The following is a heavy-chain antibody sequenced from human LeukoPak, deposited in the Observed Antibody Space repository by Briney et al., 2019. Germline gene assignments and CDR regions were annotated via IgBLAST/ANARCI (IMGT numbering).Heavy chain of an antibody. J-gene: IGHJ6*03. CDR3: ARKKQLNYYYYYMDV. CDR1: GFTFDDYG. V-gene: IGHV3-20*04. D-gene: IGHD1-1*01. Sequence: PGGSLRLSCAASGFTFDDYGMSWFRKAPGKGLEWVSGINWNGGSTGYADSVKGRFTISRDNAKNSLYLQMNSLRAEDTALYYCARKKQLNYYYYYMDVWGKGTTVTVSS. CDR2: INWNGGST.